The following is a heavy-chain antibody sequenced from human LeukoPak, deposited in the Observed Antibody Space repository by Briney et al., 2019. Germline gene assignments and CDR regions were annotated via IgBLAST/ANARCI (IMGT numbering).Heavy chain of an antibody. V-gene: IGHV3-30*04. CDR3: ARGSQWLVDPAYYFDY. CDR2: TSYDGRNK. CDR1: GFTFSSYA. Sequence: GGSLRLSCAASGFTFSSYAMHWVRQAPGKGLEWITVTSYDGRNKYYADSVKGRFTISRDNSKNTLYLQTNSLRPEDTAVYYCARGSQWLVDPAYYFDYWGREPWSPSP. J-gene: IGHJ4*02. D-gene: IGHD6-19*01.